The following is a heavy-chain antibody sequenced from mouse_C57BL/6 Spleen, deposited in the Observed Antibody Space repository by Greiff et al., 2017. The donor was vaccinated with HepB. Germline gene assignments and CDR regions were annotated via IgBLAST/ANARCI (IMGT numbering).Heavy chain of an antibody. V-gene: IGHV1-66*01. CDR1: GYSFTSYY. J-gene: IGHJ4*01. CDR3: ASWAMDY. CDR2: IYPGSGNT. Sequence: VKLVESGPELVKPGASVKISCKASGYSFTSYYIHWVKQRPGQGLEWIGWIYPGSGNTKYNEKFKGKATLTADTSSSTAYMQLSSLTSEDSAVYYCASWAMDYWGQGTSVTVSS.